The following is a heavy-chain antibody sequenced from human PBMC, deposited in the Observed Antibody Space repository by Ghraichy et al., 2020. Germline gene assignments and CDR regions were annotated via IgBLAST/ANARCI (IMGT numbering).Heavy chain of an antibody. D-gene: IGHD7-27*01. CDR2: INPDGSGK. J-gene: IGHJ4*02. CDR1: GFTFSGSW. V-gene: IGHV3-7*01. Sequence: LSLTCAVSGFTFSGSWMSWVRQAPGKGLESVASINPDGSGKYYVDSLKGRFTVSRDNAKNSLYLQMNSLRAEDTAVYYCARDRITGALDYWGQGTLVTVSS. CDR3: ARDRITGALDY.